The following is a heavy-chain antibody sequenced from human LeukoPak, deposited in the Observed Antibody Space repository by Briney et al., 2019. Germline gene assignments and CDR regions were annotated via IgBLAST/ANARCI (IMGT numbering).Heavy chain of an antibody. CDR1: GGTFSSYA. V-gene: IGHV1-69*05. CDR2: IIPIFGTA. J-gene: IGHJ4*02. CDR3: ARDVESRITMVRGVPTYYFDY. Sequence: SVKVSCKASGGTFSSYAISWVRQAPGQGLEWMGGIIPIFGTANYAQKFQGRVTITTDESTSTAYMELSSLRSEDTAVYYCARDVESRITMVRGVPTYYFDYWGQGTLVTVSS. D-gene: IGHD3-10*01.